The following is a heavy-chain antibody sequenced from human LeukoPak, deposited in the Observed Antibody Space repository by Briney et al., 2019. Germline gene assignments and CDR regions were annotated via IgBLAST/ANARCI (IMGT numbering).Heavy chain of an antibody. CDR1: GYTLTSYG. CDR3: ARASIRYCSSTSCYFFDY. CDR2: ISAYNGNT. J-gene: IGHJ4*02. V-gene: IGHV1-18*01. D-gene: IGHD2-2*01. Sequence: ASVKVSCKASGYTLTSYGISWVRQAPGQGLEWMGWISAYNGNTNYAQKLQGRVTMTTDTSTNTAYMELRSLRSDDTAVYYCARASIRYCSSTSCYFFDYWGQGTLVTVSS.